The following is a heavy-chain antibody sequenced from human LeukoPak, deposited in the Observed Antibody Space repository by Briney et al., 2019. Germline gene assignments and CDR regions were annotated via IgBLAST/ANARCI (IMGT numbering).Heavy chain of an antibody. Sequence: SETLSLTCTVSGGSISSYYWSWIRQPPGKGLEWIGYSYTSGSTNYNPSLKSRVTISVDTSKNQFSLKLSSVTAADTAVYYCARLVAAYDILTGYYYYMDVWGKGTTVTVSS. D-gene: IGHD3-9*01. V-gene: IGHV4-4*09. CDR3: ARLVAAYDILTGYYYYMDV. CDR1: GGSISSYY. J-gene: IGHJ6*03. CDR2: SYTSGST.